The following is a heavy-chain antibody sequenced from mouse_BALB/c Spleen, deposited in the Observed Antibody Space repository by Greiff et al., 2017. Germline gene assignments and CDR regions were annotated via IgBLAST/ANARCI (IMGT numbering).Heavy chain of an antibody. CDR1: GFSLTSYG. Sequence: VQLQESGPGLVQPSQSLSITCTVSGFSLTSYGVHWVRQSPGKGLEWLGVIWSGGSTDYNAAFISRLSISKDNSKSQVFFKMNSLQANDTAIYYRASDLLSAYWGQGTLVTVSA. D-gene: IGHD2-1*01. J-gene: IGHJ3*01. CDR3: ASDLLSAY. CDR2: IWSGGST. V-gene: IGHV2-2*02.